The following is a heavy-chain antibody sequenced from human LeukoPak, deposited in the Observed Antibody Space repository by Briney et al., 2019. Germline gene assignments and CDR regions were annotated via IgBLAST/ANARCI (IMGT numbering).Heavy chain of an antibody. Sequence: PGGSLRLSCAASGFTFDDYAMHWVRQAPGKGLEWVSGISWNSGSIVYADSVKGRFTISIDNAKNSLYLKMNSLGAEDTALYYCAKDKALYSGYDLGFDYWGQGTLVSVSS. D-gene: IGHD5-12*01. V-gene: IGHV3-9*01. CDR1: GFTFDDYA. CDR2: ISWNSGSI. CDR3: AKDKALYSGYDLGFDY. J-gene: IGHJ4*02.